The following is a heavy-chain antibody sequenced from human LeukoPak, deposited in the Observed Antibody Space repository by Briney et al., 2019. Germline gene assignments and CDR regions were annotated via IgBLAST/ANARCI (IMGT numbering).Heavy chain of an antibody. J-gene: IGHJ4*02. Sequence: PSETLSLTCTVSGGSISSYYWSWIRQPPGKGLEWIGYIYTSGSTNYNPSLRSRVTISVDTSKNQFSLKLRSVTAADTAVYYCARHRSAGYSSGWRSPFWYWGQGTLVSVSS. CDR3: ARHRSAGYSSGWRSPFWY. CDR1: GGSISSYY. V-gene: IGHV4-4*09. CDR2: IYTSGST. D-gene: IGHD6-19*01.